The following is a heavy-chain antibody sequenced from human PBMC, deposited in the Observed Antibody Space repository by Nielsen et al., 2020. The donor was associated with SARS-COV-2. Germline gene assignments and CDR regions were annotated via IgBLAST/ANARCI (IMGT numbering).Heavy chain of an antibody. CDR2: MNPNSGNT. CDR3: ARGLIAAAGSLSYYYYGMDV. Sequence: VRQMPGKGLEWMGWMNPNSGNTGYAQKFQGRVTMTRNTSISTAYMELSSLRSEDTAVYYCARGLIAAAGSLSYYYYGMDVWGQGTTVTVSS. V-gene: IGHV1-8*01. D-gene: IGHD6-13*01. J-gene: IGHJ6*02.